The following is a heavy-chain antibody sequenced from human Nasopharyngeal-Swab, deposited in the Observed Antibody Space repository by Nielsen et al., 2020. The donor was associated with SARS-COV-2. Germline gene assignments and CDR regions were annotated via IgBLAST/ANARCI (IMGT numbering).Heavy chain of an antibody. Sequence: SETLSLTCTVSGGSISSYYWSWIRQPPGKGLEWIGYIYYSGSTNYNPSLKSRVTISVDTSKNQFSLKLSSVTAADTAVYYCARVITMVRGVIINPPRDYYYMDVWGKGTTVTVSS. V-gene: IGHV4-59*08. CDR3: ARVITMVRGVIINPPRDYYYMDV. D-gene: IGHD3-10*01. J-gene: IGHJ6*03. CDR1: GGSISSYY. CDR2: IYYSGST.